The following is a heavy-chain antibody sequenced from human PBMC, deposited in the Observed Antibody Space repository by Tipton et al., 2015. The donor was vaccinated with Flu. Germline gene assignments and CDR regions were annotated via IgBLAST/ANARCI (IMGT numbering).Heavy chain of an antibody. CDR2: IYYSGRT. Sequence: TLSLTCTVSGVSIRSYYWSWIRQPTGKELEWIGNIYYSGRTNYNPYLKSRVTISVDTSKNQFALKLSSVTAADTAVYYCARANGYSSSSADAFDIWGQGTMVTVSS. J-gene: IGHJ3*02. V-gene: IGHV4-59*01. D-gene: IGHD6-13*01. CDR3: ARANGYSSSSADAFDI. CDR1: GVSIRSYY.